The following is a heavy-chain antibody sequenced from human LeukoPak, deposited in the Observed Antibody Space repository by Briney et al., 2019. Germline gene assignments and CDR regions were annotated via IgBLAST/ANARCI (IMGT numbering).Heavy chain of an antibody. CDR1: GFTFSSYE. CDR2: ISSSGSSI. D-gene: IGHD3-22*01. V-gene: IGHV3-48*03. CDR3: ARVTYYYETSGYSSYAFDI. J-gene: IGHJ3*02. Sequence: GGSLRLSCAASGFTFSSYEMNWVRQAPGKGLEWVSHISSSGSSIYYADSVEGRFSISRDNAKNSLYLQMNSLRAEDTAVYFCARVTYYYETSGYSSYAFDIWGQGTMVTVSS.